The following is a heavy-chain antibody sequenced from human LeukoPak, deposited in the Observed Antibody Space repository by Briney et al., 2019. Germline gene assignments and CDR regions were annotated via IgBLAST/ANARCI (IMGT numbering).Heavy chain of an antibody. V-gene: IGHV1-69*06. D-gene: IGHD6-13*01. J-gene: IGHJ4*02. CDR3: ARVAAAGEVDY. CDR2: IIPIFGTA. CDR1: GGTFSSYA. Sequence: ASVKVSCKASGGTFSSYAISWVRQAPGQRLEGMGGIIPIFGTANYAQKFQGRVTITADKSTSTAYMELSSLRSEDTAVYYCARVAAAGEVDYWGQGTLVTVSS.